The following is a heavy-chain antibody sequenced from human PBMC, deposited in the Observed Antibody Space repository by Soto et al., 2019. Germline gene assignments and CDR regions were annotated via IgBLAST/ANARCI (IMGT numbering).Heavy chain of an antibody. D-gene: IGHD3-10*01. Sequence: SETLSLTCSVSGASIQTPDFYWGWVRQPPGKGLEWIGTVFFSGTTYYNPSLRRRATISVDTSTNQFSLRLSSATAADTAVYYCARRETSGWDYFDYWGQGSLVTVSS. CDR3: ARRETSGWDYFDY. CDR1: GASIQTPDFY. J-gene: IGHJ4*02. CDR2: VFFSGTT. V-gene: IGHV4-39*01.